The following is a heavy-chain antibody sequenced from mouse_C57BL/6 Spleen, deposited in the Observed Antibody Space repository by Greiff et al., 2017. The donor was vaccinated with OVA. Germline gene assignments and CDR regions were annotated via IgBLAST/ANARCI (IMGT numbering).Heavy chain of an antibody. CDR3: ARSRYSSYWYFEV. V-gene: IGHV1-26*01. Sequence: VQLQQSGPELVKPGASVKISCKASGYTFTDYYMNWVKQSHGKSLEWIGDINPNNGGTSYNQKFKGKATLTVDKSSSTAYMELRSLTSEDSAVYYCARSRYSSYWYFEVWGTGTTVTVSS. CDR2: INPNNGGT. CDR1: GYTFTDYY. D-gene: IGHD1-1*01. J-gene: IGHJ1*03.